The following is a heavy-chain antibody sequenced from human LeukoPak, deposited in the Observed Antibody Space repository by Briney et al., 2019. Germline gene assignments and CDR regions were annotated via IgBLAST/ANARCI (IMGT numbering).Heavy chain of an antibody. CDR3: ARSATYYYDSSGQLNFDY. D-gene: IGHD3-22*01. J-gene: IGHJ4*02. Sequence: SGPALVKPTQTLTLTCTFSGFSLSTSGMCVSWIRQPPGKALEWLARIDWDDDKYYSTSLKTRLTISKDTFKNQVVLTMTNMDPVDTATYYCARSATYYYDSSGQLNFDYWGQGTLVTVSS. CDR1: GFSLSTSGMC. CDR2: IDWDDDK. V-gene: IGHV2-70*11.